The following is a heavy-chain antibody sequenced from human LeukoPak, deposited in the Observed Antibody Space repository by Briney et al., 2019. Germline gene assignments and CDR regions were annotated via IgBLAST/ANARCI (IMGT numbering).Heavy chain of an antibody. CDR3: ARHQEGYLGATSSFDY. V-gene: IGHV5-51*01. Sequence: GESLKISCKGSGYPFSSYWIGWARQMPGKGLEWMGIIYPGDSDTRYSPSFQGQVTISADKSISTAYLQWSSLKASDTAMYYCARHQEGYLGATSSFDYWGQGTLVTVSS. CDR1: GYPFSSYW. CDR2: IYPGDSDT. J-gene: IGHJ4*02. D-gene: IGHD1-26*01.